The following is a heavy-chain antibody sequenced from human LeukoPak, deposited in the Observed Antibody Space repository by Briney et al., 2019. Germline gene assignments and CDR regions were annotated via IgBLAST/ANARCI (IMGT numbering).Heavy chain of an antibody. Sequence: GGSLRLSCAASGFTVRTNYMYWVRQAPGKGLEWVSVIYSGGGTYYADSVRGRFTISRDNAKNTLYLQMNSLRAEDTAVYYCAKDHYVSGRYDAFDIWGQGTMVTVSS. D-gene: IGHD3-10*01. CDR1: GFTVRTNY. J-gene: IGHJ3*02. CDR2: IYSGGGT. V-gene: IGHV3-66*01. CDR3: AKDHYVSGRYDAFDI.